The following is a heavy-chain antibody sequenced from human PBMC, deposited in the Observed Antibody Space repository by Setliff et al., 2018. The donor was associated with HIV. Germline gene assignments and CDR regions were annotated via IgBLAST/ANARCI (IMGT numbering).Heavy chain of an antibody. CDR2: IYYSGGT. CDR3: ARVPTNPDFYYYYMDV. J-gene: IGHJ6*03. CDR1: GGSISSGGYY. V-gene: IGHV4-31*03. Sequence: PSETLSLTCTVSGGSISSGGYYWSWIRQHPGKGLEWIGYIYYSGGTYYNPSLRSRVTISVDTSKNQFSLKLSSVTAADTAVYYCARVPTNPDFYYYYMDVWGKGTTVT.